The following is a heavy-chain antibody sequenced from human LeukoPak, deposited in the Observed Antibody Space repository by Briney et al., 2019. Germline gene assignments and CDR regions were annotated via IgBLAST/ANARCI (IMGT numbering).Heavy chain of an antibody. V-gene: IGHV1-2*02. Sequence: AASVKVSCKASGYTFTGYYMHWVRQAPGQGLEWMGWINPNSGGTNYAQKFQGRVTMTRDTSISTAYMELSRLRFDDTAVYYCARAEPYSGSYYHYWGQGTLVTVSS. CDR3: ARAEPYSGSYYHY. CDR2: INPNSGGT. D-gene: IGHD1-26*01. CDR1: GYTFTGYY. J-gene: IGHJ4*02.